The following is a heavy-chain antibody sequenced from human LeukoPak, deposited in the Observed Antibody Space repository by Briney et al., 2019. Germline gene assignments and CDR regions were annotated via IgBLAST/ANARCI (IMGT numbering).Heavy chain of an antibody. D-gene: IGHD2-21*01. CDR1: GFTFSSYA. V-gene: IGHV3-30*02. CDR3: AKDTCGDCYYFDY. CDR2: IRYDGSNK. J-gene: IGHJ4*02. Sequence: GGSLRLSCAASGFTFSSYAMHWVRQAPGKGLEWVAFIRYDGSNKYYADSVKGRFTISRDNSKNTLYLQMNSLRAEDTAVYYCAKDTCGDCYYFDYWGQGTLVTVSS.